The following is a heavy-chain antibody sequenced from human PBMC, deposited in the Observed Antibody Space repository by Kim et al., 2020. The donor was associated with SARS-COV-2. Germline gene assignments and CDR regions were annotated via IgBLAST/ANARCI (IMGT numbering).Heavy chain of an antibody. V-gene: IGHV3-53*01. Sequence: GGSLRLSCAASGFTVSSNYMSWVRHAPGKGLEWVSVIYSCGSTYYADSVKGRFTISRDNSKNTLYLQMNSLRAEDTAVYYCARDSMVRGVTRGYFDYWGQGTLVTVSA. CDR2: IYSCGST. CDR1: GFTVSSNY. D-gene: IGHD3-10*01. CDR3: ARDSMVRGVTRGYFDY. J-gene: IGHJ4*02.